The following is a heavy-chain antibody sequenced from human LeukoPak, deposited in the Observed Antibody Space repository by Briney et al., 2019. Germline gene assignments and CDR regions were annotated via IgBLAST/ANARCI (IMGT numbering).Heavy chain of an antibody. V-gene: IGHV3-23*01. CDR2: ISGSGGST. CDR3: AKGGDWNDVSNY. D-gene: IGHD1-1*01. CDR1: GFTFSSYA. Sequence: PGGSLRLSCAASGFTFSSYAMSWVRQAPGKGLEWVSAISGSGGSTYYADSVKGRFTISRDNSKNTLYVQMNSLRAEGTAVYYCAKGGDWNDVSNYWGQGTLVTVSS. J-gene: IGHJ4*02.